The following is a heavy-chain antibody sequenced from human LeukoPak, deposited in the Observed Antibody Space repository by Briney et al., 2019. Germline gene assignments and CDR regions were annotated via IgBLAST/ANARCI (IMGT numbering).Heavy chain of an antibody. J-gene: IGHJ4*02. V-gene: IGHV3-74*01. Sequence: GGSLRLSCAASGFTFSGYWMHWVRHAPGKGLVWVSRINSDGSSTSYADSVKGRFTISRDNAKNTLYLQMNSLRAEDTAVYYCARILTTATRSKLIDYWGQGTLVTVSS. CDR3: ARILTTATRSKLIDY. CDR2: INSDGSST. D-gene: IGHD3-22*01. CDR1: GFTFSGYW.